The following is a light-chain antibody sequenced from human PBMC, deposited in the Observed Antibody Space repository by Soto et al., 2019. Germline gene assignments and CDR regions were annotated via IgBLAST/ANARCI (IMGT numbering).Light chain of an antibody. J-gene: IGKJ1*01. CDR2: GAS. CDR1: QSVSSK. V-gene: IGKV3-15*01. Sequence: EIVMTQSPATLSVSPGERATLSCRASQSVSSKLAWYQQKPGQGPRLLIYGASTRATGIPDRFSGSGSGTEFTLTISSLQSEDFAVYYCQHYITWLWTFGQGTKVEIK. CDR3: QHYITWLWT.